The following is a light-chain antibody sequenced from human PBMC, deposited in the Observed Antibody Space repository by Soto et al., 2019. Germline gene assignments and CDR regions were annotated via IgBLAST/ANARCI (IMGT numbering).Light chain of an antibody. Sequence: QSVLTQPPSASGTPGQRVTIPCSGSSSNIGNNFVNWYQQLPGTAPKLLMYNNNQRPSGVPDRFSGSKSGTSASLAISGLQSEDEADYHCATWDDSLNGLVFGGGTKLTVL. CDR1: SSNIGNNF. J-gene: IGLJ3*02. CDR2: NNN. CDR3: ATWDDSLNGLV. V-gene: IGLV1-44*01.